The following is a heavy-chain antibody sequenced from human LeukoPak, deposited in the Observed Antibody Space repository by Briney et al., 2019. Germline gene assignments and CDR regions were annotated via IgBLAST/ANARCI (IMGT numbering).Heavy chain of an antibody. J-gene: IGHJ5*02. CDR1: GGSFSGYY. CDR3: ARLGTAVSGSSPNWFDP. V-gene: IGHV4-34*01. D-gene: IGHD1-26*01. Sequence: PSETLSLTCAVYGGSFSGYYWSWIRQPPGKGLEWIGEINHSGSTKYNPSLKSRVTISVDTSKNQFSLKLSSVTAADTAVYYCARLGTAVSGSSPNWFDPWGQGTLVTVSS. CDR2: INHSGST.